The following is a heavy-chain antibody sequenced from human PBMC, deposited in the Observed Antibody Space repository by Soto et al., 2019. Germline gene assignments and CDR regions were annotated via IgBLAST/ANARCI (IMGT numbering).Heavy chain of an antibody. J-gene: IGHJ5*02. Sequence: QLQLQESGSRLXXXSXXXSLTXAXSXDXXXTXXXSWAWIRQPPGKALEWIGHTYHSGNPYYNPSLKSRVIISVDRSKNQFSLKLSSVTAADXAVXXXXXXXXXXXXGYFDPWGQGTLVTVSS. D-gene: IGHD2-2*01. CDR1: XDXXXTXXXS. CDR3: XXXXXXXXXGYFDP. V-gene: IGHV4-30-2*01. CDR2: TYHSGNP.